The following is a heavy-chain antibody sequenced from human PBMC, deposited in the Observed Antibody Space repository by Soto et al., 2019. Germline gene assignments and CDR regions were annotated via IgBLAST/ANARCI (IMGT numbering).Heavy chain of an antibody. J-gene: IGHJ4*02. CDR1: GYTVTGYQ. V-gene: IGHV1-2*02. Sequence: GASGKVSCKSAGYTVTGYQVHGVRLVPGQGLEWMGWINPNSGGTNYAQKFPGRVTMTRDTSISTAYMALSRLRSDDTAVYYCARDRCSRGSCYSYFDYWGQGTPVTVSS. D-gene: IGHD2-15*01. CDR2: INPNSGGT. CDR3: ARDRCSRGSCYSYFDY.